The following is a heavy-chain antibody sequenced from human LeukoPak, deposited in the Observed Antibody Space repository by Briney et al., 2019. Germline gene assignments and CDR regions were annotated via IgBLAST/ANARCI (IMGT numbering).Heavy chain of an antibody. CDR3: ARDSSGWSPYGMDV. J-gene: IGHJ6*02. V-gene: IGHV3-74*01. Sequence: PGGSLRLSCAASGFTFSSHWMHWVRQAPGKGLVWVSRINSDGSSISYADSVKGRFTISRDNSKNTLYLQMNSLRAEDTAVYYCARDSSGWSPYGMDVWGQGTTVTVSS. CDR2: INSDGSSI. D-gene: IGHD6-19*01. CDR1: GFTFSSHW.